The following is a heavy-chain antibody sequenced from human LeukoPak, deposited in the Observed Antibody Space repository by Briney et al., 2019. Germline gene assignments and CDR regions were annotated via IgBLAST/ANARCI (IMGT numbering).Heavy chain of an antibody. Sequence: GESLKISCKGSGYSFTTYWSGWVRQMPWKGLEWMGIIYPGDSDTRYSPSFQGQVTISADKSISTAYLQWNSLKASDSAMYYCARIRDGYGDYWGQGTLVTVSS. CDR2: IYPGDSDT. V-gene: IGHV5-51*01. J-gene: IGHJ4*02. CDR1: GYSFTTYW. D-gene: IGHD5-24*01. CDR3: ARIRDGYGDY.